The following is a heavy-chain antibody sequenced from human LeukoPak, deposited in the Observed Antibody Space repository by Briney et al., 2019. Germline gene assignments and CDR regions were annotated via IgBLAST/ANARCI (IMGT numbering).Heavy chain of an antibody. V-gene: IGHV3-7*01. CDR3: TREDNSAYNY. J-gene: IGHJ4*02. CDR2: IKQDGGEK. CDR1: GFTFSSYW. D-gene: IGHD4-11*01. Sequence: PGGSLRLSCAASGFTFSSYWMSWVRQAPGKGLEWVANIKQDGGEKFHVDSLKGRVTISRDNAKNSLYLQMNSLRAEDTAVYYCTREDNSAYNYWGRGTLVTVAS.